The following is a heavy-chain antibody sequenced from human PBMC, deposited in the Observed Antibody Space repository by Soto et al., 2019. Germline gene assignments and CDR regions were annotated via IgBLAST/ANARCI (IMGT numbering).Heavy chain of an antibody. CDR3: ARLAMVRGVDYYYYGMDV. D-gene: IGHD3-10*01. CDR2: IYYSGST. V-gene: IGHV4-59*01. J-gene: IGHJ6*02. Sequence: SETLSLTCTVSGGSISSYYWSWIRQPPGKGLEWIGYIYYSGSTNYNPSLKSRVTISVDTSKNQFSLKLSSVTAADTAVYYCARLAMVRGVDYYYYGMDVWGQGTTFTAP. CDR1: GGSISSYY.